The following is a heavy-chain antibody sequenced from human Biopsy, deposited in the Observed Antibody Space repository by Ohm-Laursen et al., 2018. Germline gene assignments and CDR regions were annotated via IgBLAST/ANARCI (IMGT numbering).Heavy chain of an antibody. V-gene: IGHV4-61*08. CDR1: GVSVTSRGYY. CDR2: ISYSGTT. CDR3: ARELVDMATLDYHFDQ. D-gene: IGHD5-24*01. Sequence: TLSLTCTVSGVSVTSRGYYWTWIRQPPGTGVEWIGHISYSGTTNYKSSLRSRVTISVDPSKNQFSLRLTSVTAADTAVYFCARELVDMATLDYHFDQWGRGTLVTVSS. J-gene: IGHJ4*02.